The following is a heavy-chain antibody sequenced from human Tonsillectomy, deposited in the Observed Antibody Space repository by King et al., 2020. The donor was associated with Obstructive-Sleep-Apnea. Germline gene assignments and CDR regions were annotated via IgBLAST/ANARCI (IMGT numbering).Heavy chain of an antibody. CDR1: GFTLSPYY. J-gene: IGHJ6*02. CDR2: ISSSGSTI. D-gene: IGHD1-26*01. CDR3: ARELGGGSPYYYGMDV. Sequence: VQLVESGGGLVKPGGSLRLSCAASGFTLSPYYMTWVRPAPGKGLEWVSYISSSGSTIYYADSVKGRFTVSRDNAKNSLFLQMNSLRAEDTAVYYCARELGGGSPYYYGMDVWGQGTTVTVSS. V-gene: IGHV3-11*01.